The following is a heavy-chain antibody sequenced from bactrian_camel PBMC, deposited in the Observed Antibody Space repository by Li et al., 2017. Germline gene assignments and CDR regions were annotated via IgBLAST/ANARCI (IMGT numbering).Heavy chain of an antibody. J-gene: IGHJ6*01. CDR1: GNTYSSYC. D-gene: IGHD2*01. CDR3: AANLPYRSGMWHVSKTYAT. Sequence: VESGGGSVQAGGSLRLSCVDSGNTYSSYCMGWFRQAPGKERERVARIDSDGAIRYADSVKDRFTISQDNAKSTIYLEMNNLKPEDTAMYYCAANLPYRSGMWHVSKTYATWGQGTQVTVS. V-gene: IGHV3S53*01. CDR2: IDSDGAI.